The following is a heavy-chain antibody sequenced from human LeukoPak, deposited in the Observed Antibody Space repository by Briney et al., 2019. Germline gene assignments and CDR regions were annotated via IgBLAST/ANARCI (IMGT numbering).Heavy chain of an antibody. J-gene: IGHJ4*02. Sequence: PGGSLRLSCAASGFTFSHYWMAWVRQAPGKGLEWVAIIRPDANDGSYVDSVKGRFTISRDNAKNSVYLQVKSRRAEDTGVYFGARADWGSIDYWGQGALVTVSS. CDR2: IRPDANDG. V-gene: IGHV3-7*01. D-gene: IGHD7-27*01. CDR1: GFTFSHYW. CDR3: ARADWGSIDY.